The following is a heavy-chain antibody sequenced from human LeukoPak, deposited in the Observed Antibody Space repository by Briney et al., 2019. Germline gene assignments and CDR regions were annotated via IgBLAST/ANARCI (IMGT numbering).Heavy chain of an antibody. CDR1: GGSISNYY. V-gene: IGHV4-59*01. J-gene: IGHJ6*02. CDR2: IYYSGTT. D-gene: IGHD1-26*01. Sequence: PSETLSLTCTVSGGSISNYYWSWIRQPPGKGLEWIGYIYYSGTTNYNPSLKSRVTISVDTSKNQFSLKLSSVTTADTAVYYCARGRVGAGYYGMDVWGQGPRSPSP. CDR3: ARGRVGAGYYGMDV.